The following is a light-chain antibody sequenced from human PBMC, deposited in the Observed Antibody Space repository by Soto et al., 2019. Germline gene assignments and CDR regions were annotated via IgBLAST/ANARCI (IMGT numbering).Light chain of an antibody. CDR1: QSVRSK. CDR2: DTS. CDR3: QQYNKWPLT. Sequence: EIVMTQSPATLSVSPGESATLSCRASQSVRSKLAWYQQKPGQAPRLLIYDTSTRAAGIPARFSGSGSGTEFTLTFSSLQSEDFAIYYCQQYNKWPLTFGQGTKLEIK. V-gene: IGKV3-15*01. J-gene: IGKJ2*01.